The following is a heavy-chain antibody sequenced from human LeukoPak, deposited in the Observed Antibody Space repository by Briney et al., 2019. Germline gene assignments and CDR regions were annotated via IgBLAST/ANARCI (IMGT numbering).Heavy chain of an antibody. D-gene: IGHD5-12*01. J-gene: IGHJ4*02. CDR2: IKSRTDGGTT. CDR1: GLPLRNAL. CDR3: TTAAGGGYDFDY. V-gene: IGHV3-15*01. Sequence: GGALRLSCAASGLPLRNALVSWVPQAPGKGLEWVGRIKSRTDGGTTDYAAPVKGRFTISREDSKNTQYLQMNSLKTEDTAVYYCTTAAGGGYDFDYWGQGTLVTVSS.